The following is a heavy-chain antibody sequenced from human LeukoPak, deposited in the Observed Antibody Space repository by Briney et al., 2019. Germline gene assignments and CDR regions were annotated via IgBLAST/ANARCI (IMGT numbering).Heavy chain of an antibody. J-gene: IGHJ5*02. CDR1: GGSISSGGYY. Sequence: SETLSLTCTVSGGSISSGGYYWSWIRQHPGKGLEWIGYIYYSGSTYYNPSLKSRVTISVDTSKNQFSLKLSSVTAADTAVYYCARERRSLVVRGRFNWFDPWGQGTLVTVSS. D-gene: IGHD2-8*01. V-gene: IGHV4-31*03. CDR2: IYYSGST. CDR3: ARERRSLVVRGRFNWFDP.